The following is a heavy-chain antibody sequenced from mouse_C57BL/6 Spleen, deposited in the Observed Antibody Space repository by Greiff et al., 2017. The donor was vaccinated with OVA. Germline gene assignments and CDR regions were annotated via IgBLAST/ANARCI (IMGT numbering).Heavy chain of an antibody. CDR3: ARGGGYGSPYFDY. D-gene: IGHD1-1*01. Sequence: DVQLQESGPELVKPGASVKIPCKASGYTFTDYNMDWVKQSHGKSLEWIGDINPNNGGTIYNQKFKGKATLTVDKSSSTAYMELRSLTSEDTAVYYCARGGGYGSPYFDYWGQGTTLTVSS. CDR1: GYTFTDYN. CDR2: INPNNGGT. J-gene: IGHJ2*01. V-gene: IGHV1-18*01.